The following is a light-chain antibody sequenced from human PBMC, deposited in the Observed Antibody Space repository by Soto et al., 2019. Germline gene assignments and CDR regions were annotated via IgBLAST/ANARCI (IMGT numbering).Light chain of an antibody. CDR2: GPS. V-gene: IGKV3-15*01. Sequence: EIVMTQSPATLSVSPGERATLFCRASQGVSTYLAWYQQKPGQAPRLLIYGPSTRATGIPARFSGSGSGTEFTLTISSLQSEDVAVYYCQQYYDWPLTFGGGTKV. CDR3: QQYYDWPLT. CDR1: QGVSTY. J-gene: IGKJ4*01.